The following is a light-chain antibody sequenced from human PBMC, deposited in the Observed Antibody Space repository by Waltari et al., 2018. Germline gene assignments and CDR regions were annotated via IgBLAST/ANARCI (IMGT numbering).Light chain of an antibody. J-gene: IGLJ1*01. Sequence: QSALTQPPSATGSPGQSVTISCTGGRWDVGAYRYVSWYQQHPGRAPKVIMYEVDKRPSGVPDRFSGSKSGTTASLTISGLKVEDEADNYCTSYGGTNNFLFGSGTKVTV. V-gene: IGLV2-8*01. CDR1: RWDVGAYRY. CDR3: TSYGGTNNFL. CDR2: EVD.